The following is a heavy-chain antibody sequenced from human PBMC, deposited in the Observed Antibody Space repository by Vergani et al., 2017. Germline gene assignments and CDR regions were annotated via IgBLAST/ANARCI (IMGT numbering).Heavy chain of an antibody. Sequence: EVQLVESGGGLVQPGRSLRLSCAASGFTFDDYAMHWVRQAPGKGLEWVSGIRWNSGSIGYADSVKGRFTISRDNAKNSLYLQMNSLRAEDTAVYYCARVRERFLEWLPDYWGQGTLVTVSS. CDR3: ARVRERFLEWLPDY. D-gene: IGHD3-3*01. V-gene: IGHV3-9*01. J-gene: IGHJ4*02. CDR2: IRWNSGSI. CDR1: GFTFDDYA.